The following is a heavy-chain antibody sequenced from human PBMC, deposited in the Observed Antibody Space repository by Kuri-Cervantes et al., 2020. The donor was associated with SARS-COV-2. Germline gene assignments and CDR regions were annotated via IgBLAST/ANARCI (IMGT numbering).Heavy chain of an antibody. CDR1: GGSISSHY. V-gene: IGHV4-59*11. D-gene: IGHD3-22*01. CDR3: ARDLLLYYDSSGYHNWFDP. J-gene: IGHJ5*02. CDR2: IYYSGST. Sequence: GSLRLSCTVSGGSISSHYWSWIRQPPGKGLEWTGYIYYSGSTNYNPSLKSRVTISVDTSKNQFSLKLSSVTAADTAVYYCARDLLLYYDSSGYHNWFDPWGQGTLVTVSS.